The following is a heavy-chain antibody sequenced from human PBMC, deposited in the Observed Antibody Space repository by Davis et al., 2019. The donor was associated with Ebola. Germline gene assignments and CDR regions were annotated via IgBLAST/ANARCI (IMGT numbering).Heavy chain of an antibody. CDR2: IIPLLGIA. Sequence: SVTVSCKASGGTFSSYTISWVRQAPGQGLEWMGRIIPLLGIANYAQKFQGRVTITADKSTSTAYMELSSLRSEDTAVYYCARGKWFDPWGQGTLVSVTS. CDR3: ARGKWFDP. CDR1: GGTFSSYT. J-gene: IGHJ5*02. V-gene: IGHV1-69*02.